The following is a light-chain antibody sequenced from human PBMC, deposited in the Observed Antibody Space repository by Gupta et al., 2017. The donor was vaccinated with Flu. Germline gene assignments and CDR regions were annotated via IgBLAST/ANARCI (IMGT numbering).Light chain of an antibody. Sequence: LLLAPGYRATVSCRASQSVTSSYLAWYQQKPGQAPRLLIYGASSRATGISDRFSGSGSGTDFTLNISRLEPEDFAVYYCQHYSSSSTMYTFGQGTKLEIK. J-gene: IGKJ2*01. CDR2: GAS. CDR1: QSVTSSY. V-gene: IGKV3-20*01. CDR3: QHYSSSSTMYT.